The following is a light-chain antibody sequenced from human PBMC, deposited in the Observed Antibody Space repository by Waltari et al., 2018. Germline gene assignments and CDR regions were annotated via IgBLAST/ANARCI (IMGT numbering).Light chain of an antibody. CDR3: SSQSSNDVVL. J-gene: IGLJ2*01. V-gene: IGLV2-14*01. CDR2: DVS. Sequence: SALPQPASVSGSPGQSVPIFCAGTSTAVGGSNLFSWYQEHPGQAPRVIIYDVSDRPSGVSDRFSGSKSGNTASLTISGLQAEDEADYYCSSQSSNDVVLFGGGTKLTVL. CDR1: STAVGGSNL.